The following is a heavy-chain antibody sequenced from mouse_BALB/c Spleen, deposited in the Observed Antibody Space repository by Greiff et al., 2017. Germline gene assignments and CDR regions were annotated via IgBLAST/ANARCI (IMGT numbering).Heavy chain of an antibody. CDR2: ISYSGST. CDR3: ARLSYAMDY. Sequence: EVQLVESGPGLVKPSQSLSLTCTVTGYSITSDYAWNWIRQFPGNKLEWMGYISYSGSTSYNPSLKSRISITRDTSKNQFFLQLNSVTTEDTATYYCARLSYAMDYWGQGTSVTVSS. V-gene: IGHV3-2*02. J-gene: IGHJ4*01. CDR1: GYSITSDYA.